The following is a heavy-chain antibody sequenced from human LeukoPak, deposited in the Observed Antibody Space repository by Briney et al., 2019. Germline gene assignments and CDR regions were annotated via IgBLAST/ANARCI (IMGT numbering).Heavy chain of an antibody. J-gene: IGHJ3*02. Sequence: SETLSLTCTLSGGSIRSSSYYWGRIRQSPGKGLEWIGNIYYSGSTYYNPSLKSRVTMSVDTSKNQFSLKLSSVTAADTAVYYCAGSGSSGIPADAFDIWGQGTMVTVSS. CDR1: GGSIRSSSYY. V-gene: IGHV4-39*07. D-gene: IGHD3-22*01. CDR2: IYYSGST. CDR3: AGSGSSGIPADAFDI.